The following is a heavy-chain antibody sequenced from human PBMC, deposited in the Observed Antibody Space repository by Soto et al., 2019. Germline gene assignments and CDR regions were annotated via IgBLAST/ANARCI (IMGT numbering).Heavy chain of an antibody. D-gene: IGHD1-26*01. CDR2: IHYSGNT. Sequence: QVQLQESGPGLVKPSETLSLICTVSGDSVSSGSYYWSWVRQPPGKGLEWIGFIHYSGNTNYNPSLKSRVTISLNTSTNQLSLKLSSVTAADTAVYYCARYSGTYYVYWGQGTLVTVSS. CDR1: GDSVSSGSYY. J-gene: IGHJ4*02. CDR3: ARYSGTYYVY. V-gene: IGHV4-61*01.